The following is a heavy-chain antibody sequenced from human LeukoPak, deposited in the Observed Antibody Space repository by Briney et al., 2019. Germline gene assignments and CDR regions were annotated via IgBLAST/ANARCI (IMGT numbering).Heavy chain of an antibody. CDR3: AKTRGNSFYYYAMDV. CDR1: GFTFSTFA. J-gene: IGHJ6*02. V-gene: IGHV3-23*01. Sequence: PGGSLRLSCAASGFTFSTFAMSWVRQAPGKGLQWVSAISGSGGSTFYADSVKGRFTISRDTSKNTLYLQMNSLRAEDTAVYYCAKTRGNSFYYYAMDVWGQGTTVTVSS. CDR2: ISGSGGST. D-gene: IGHD4-23*01.